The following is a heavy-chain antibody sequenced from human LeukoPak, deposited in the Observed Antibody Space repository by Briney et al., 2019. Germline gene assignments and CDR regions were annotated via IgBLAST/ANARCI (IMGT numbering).Heavy chain of an antibody. Sequence: ASVKVSCKASGYTFTSYGISWVRQAPGQGLEWVGWISAYNGNTNYAQKLQGRVTMTTDTSTSTAYMELSSLRSEDTAVYYCAREGDIVVVPALQYWGQGTLVTVSS. J-gene: IGHJ4*02. CDR2: ISAYNGNT. CDR3: AREGDIVVVPALQY. CDR1: GYTFTSYG. V-gene: IGHV1-18*01. D-gene: IGHD2-2*01.